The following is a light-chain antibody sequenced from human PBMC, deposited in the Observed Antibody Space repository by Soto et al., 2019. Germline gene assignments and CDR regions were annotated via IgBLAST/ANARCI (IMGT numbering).Light chain of an antibody. CDR3: QHYGSSLWT. J-gene: IGKJ1*01. CDR1: QSVSSSY. CDR2: GAS. V-gene: IGKV3-20*01. Sequence: EIVLTQSPGTLSVSPGERATLSCRASQSVSSSYLAWYQQKPGQAPRLLIYGASSRATGIPDRFSGSGSGTDFTLTISRLEPGDFAVYYCQHYGSSLWTFGQGTKVEIK.